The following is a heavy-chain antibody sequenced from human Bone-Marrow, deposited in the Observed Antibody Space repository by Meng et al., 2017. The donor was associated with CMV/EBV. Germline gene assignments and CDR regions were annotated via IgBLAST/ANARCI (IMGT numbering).Heavy chain of an antibody. D-gene: IGHD6-6*01. CDR1: GGSISSGGYY. Sequence: SETLSLTCTVSGGSISSGGYYWSWIRQHPGKGLEWIGYIYYSGSTYYNPSLKSRVTISVDTSKNQFSLKLSSVTAADTAVYYCARVGRAAQYYFDYWGQGTLVTVSS. V-gene: IGHV4-31*03. J-gene: IGHJ4*02. CDR3: ARVGRAAQYYFDY. CDR2: IYYSGST.